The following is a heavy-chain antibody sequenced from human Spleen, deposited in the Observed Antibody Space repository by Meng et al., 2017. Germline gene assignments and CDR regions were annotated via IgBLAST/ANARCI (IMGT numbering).Heavy chain of an antibody. CDR1: GGTLSSYA. D-gene: IGHD3-10*02. V-gene: IGHV1-69*01. Sequence: QVELVKSVAEVKKPGSSVKGSCKASGGTLSSYAISGVRQAPGQGLEWMGGIIPIFGTANYAQKFQGRVTITADESTSTDYMELSSLRSEDTAVYYCARDMFLRGFPFISWGQGTLVTVSS. CDR3: ARDMFLRGFPFIS. J-gene: IGHJ5*02. CDR2: IIPIFGTA.